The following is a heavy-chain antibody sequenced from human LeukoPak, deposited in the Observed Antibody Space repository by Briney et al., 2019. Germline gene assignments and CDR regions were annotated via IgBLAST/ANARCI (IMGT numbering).Heavy chain of an antibody. CDR3: ARVSPNRRISCGYQNWFDP. V-gene: IGHV1-18*01. D-gene: IGHD5-18*01. CDR1: GYTFTSYH. J-gene: IGHJ5*02. CDR2: ISGYNGNT. Sequence: ASVKVSCKASGYTFTSYHITWVRQAPGQGLEWMGWISGYNGNTNYAQKFQGRVSMTTDTSTSTAYMELRSLRSDDTADYFCARVSPNRRISCGYQNWFDPWGQGTLVSVSS.